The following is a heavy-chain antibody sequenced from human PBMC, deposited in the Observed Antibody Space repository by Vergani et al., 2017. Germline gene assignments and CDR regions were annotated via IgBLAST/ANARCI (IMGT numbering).Heavy chain of an antibody. Sequence: EVQLLESGGGLVQPGGSLRLSCAASGFTFSSYAMSWVRQAPGKGLEWGSAISGSGGSTYYADSVKGRFTISRDNSKNTLYLQMTSLRAEDTAVYYCARDSYYDSSGYDYWGQGTLVTVSS. J-gene: IGHJ4*02. CDR3: ARDSYYDSSGYDY. D-gene: IGHD3-22*01. CDR2: ISGSGGST. V-gene: IGHV3-23*01. CDR1: GFTFSSYA.